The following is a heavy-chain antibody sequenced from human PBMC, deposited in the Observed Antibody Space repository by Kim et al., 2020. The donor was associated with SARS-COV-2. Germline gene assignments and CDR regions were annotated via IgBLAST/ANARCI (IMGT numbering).Heavy chain of an antibody. J-gene: IGHJ3*01. V-gene: IGHV3-30*07. CDR3: ARDPTDSLRVRELDPAFDF. D-gene: IGHD3-10*01. Sequence: VGGRFTISRDNSKNTLYLQMSSLRVEDTAVYYCARDPTDSLRVRELDPAFDFWGQGTMVTVSS.